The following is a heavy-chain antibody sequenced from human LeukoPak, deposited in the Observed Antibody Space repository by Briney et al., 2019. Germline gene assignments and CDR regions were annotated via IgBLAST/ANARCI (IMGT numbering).Heavy chain of an antibody. Sequence: ASVKVSCKASGYTFTSYGISWVRQAPGQGLEWMGWISAYNGNTNYAQKLQGRVTMTTDTSTSTAYMELRSLRSGDTAVYYCASDDYYDSSASWGYWGQGTLVTVSS. CDR1: GYTFTSYG. V-gene: IGHV1-18*01. D-gene: IGHD3-22*01. CDR3: ASDDYYDSSASWGY. CDR2: ISAYNGNT. J-gene: IGHJ4*02.